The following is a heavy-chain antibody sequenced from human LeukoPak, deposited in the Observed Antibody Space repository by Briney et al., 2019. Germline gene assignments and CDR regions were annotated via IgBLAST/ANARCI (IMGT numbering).Heavy chain of an antibody. Sequence: SEPLSLTCAVAGGSLSSYYWSWSRQPPGEVPEFFGYIYYTGSTNYNRSLKSRVTISLDSSTNQFSLNLNSLTTADPAVYYCVRHYYDSGTAKGYFQHWGQGTLVTVSS. D-gene: IGHD3-10*01. J-gene: IGHJ1*01. CDR3: VRHYYDSGTAKGYFQH. CDR2: IYYTGST. CDR1: GGSLSSYY. V-gene: IGHV4-59*01.